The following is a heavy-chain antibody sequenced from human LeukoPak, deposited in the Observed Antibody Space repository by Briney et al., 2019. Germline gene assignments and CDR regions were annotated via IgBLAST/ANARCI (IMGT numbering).Heavy chain of an antibody. J-gene: IGHJ3*02. CDR1: GYTFTSYG. CDR2: ISAYNGNT. Sequence: ASVKVSCKASGYTFTSYGISWVRQAPGQGLEWMGWISAYNGNTNYAQKLQGRVTMTTDTSTSTAYMELRSLRSDDTAVYYCARPRYYYDSSGSDAFDIWGQGTMVTVSS. D-gene: IGHD3-22*01. V-gene: IGHV1-18*01. CDR3: ARPRYYYDSSGSDAFDI.